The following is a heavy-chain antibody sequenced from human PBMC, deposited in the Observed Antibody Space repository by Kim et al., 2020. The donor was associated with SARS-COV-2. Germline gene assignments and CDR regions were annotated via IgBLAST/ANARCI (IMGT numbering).Heavy chain of an antibody. CDR3: ARVVAGSWFDP. D-gene: IGHD5-12*01. J-gene: IGHJ5*02. V-gene: IGHV4-30-2*01. CDR2: T. Sequence: TKYTPAHKSRVTVSVDRAETQFSLKRSSVTAADTAVYYCARVVAGSWFDPWGQGTLVTVSS.